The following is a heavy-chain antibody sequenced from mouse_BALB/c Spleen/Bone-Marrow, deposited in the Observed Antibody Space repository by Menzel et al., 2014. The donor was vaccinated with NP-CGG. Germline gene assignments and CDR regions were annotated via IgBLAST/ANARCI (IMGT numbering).Heavy chain of an antibody. D-gene: IGHD2-1*01. CDR2: ISYSGST. CDR3: ARWGNYGFDY. V-gene: IGHV3-2*02. J-gene: IGHJ2*01. CDR1: GYSITSDYA. Sequence: EVKLMESGPGLVKPSQSLSLTCTVTGYSITSDYAWNWIRQFPGNKLEWMGYISYSGSTSYNPSLKSRISITRDTSKNQFFLQLNSVTTEDTATYYCARWGNYGFDYWGQGTTLTVSS.